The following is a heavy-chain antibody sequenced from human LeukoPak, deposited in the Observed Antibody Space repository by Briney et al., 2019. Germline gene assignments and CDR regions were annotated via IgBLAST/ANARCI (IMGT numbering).Heavy chain of an antibody. CDR1: GFTFSSFG. D-gene: IGHD6-19*01. V-gene: IGHV3-30*18. J-gene: IGHJ4*02. CDR2: ISYDGSNK. Sequence: PGRSLRLSCAASGFTFSSFGMHWVRQAPGKGLEWVAVISYDGSNKFYADSVKGRFTISRDNSKNTLSLQMNSLRAEDTAVYYCAKSGGGWYLDYWGQGTLVTVSS. CDR3: AKSGGGWYLDY.